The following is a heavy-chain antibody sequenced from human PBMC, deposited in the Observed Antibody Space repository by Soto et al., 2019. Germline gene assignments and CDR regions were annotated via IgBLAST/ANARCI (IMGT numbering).Heavy chain of an antibody. J-gene: IGHJ4*02. V-gene: IGHV3-11*06. Sequence: QVQMVESGGGLVKPGGSLRLSCAASGFTFSDYYMSWIRQSPGKGLKWVSYIASGSTYTKYADSVKGRFTISRDNAKNSLYLQMISLRAGDTAVYYCARRSDSSCFDFWGQGTPVTVSS. CDR1: GFTFSDYY. CDR3: ARRSDSSCFDF. D-gene: IGHD2-21*01. CDR2: IASGSTYT.